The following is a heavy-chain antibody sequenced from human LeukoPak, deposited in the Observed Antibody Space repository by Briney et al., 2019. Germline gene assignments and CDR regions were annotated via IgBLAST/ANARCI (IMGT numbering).Heavy chain of an antibody. V-gene: IGHV4-61*02. D-gene: IGHD6-19*01. Sequence: SQTLSLTCTVSGGSISSGSYYWSWIRQPAGKGLEWIGRIYTSGSTNYNPSLKSRVTMSVDTSKNQFSLKLSSVTAADTAVYYCARDKRVAVAGTYIYYYYMDVWGNGTTVTISS. J-gene: IGHJ6*03. CDR2: IYTSGST. CDR3: ARDKRVAVAGTYIYYYYMDV. CDR1: GGSISSGSYY.